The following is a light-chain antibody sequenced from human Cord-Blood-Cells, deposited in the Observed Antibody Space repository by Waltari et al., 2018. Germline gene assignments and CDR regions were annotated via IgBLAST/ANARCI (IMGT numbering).Light chain of an antibody. J-gene: IGKJ2*01. CDR3: QQRSNWPPYT. V-gene: IGKV3-11*01. CDR2: DAS. Sequence: EIVLTQSPATLSLSPGERATLSCMARQSVSSYLAWYQQKPGQAPRLLIYDASNRATGIPARFSGSGSGTDFTLTISSLEPEDFAVYYCQQRSNWPPYTFGQGTKLEIK. CDR1: QSVSSY.